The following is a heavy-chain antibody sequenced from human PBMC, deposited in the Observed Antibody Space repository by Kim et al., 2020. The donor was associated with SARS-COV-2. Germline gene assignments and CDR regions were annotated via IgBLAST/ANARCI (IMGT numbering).Heavy chain of an antibody. J-gene: IGHJ6*01. Sequence: SETLSLTCTVSGGSISSYYWSWIRQPPGKGLEWIGYIYYSGSTNYNPSLKSRVTISVDTSKNQFSLKLSSVTAADTAVYYCARDPKPGTSPYYYGMYVWG. D-gene: IGHD2-2*01. CDR2: IYYSGST. CDR3: ARDPKPGTSPYYYGMYV. CDR1: GGSISSYY. V-gene: IGHV4-59*13.